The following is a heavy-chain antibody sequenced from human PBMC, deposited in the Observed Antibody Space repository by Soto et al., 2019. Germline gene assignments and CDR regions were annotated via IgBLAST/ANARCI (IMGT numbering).Heavy chain of an antibody. V-gene: IGHV3-33*01. CDR2: IWYDGSNK. CDR1: GFTFSSYG. Sequence: GGSLRLSCAASGFTFSSYGMHWVRQAPGKGLEWVAVIWYDGSNKYYADSVKGRFTISRDNSKNTLYLQMNSLRAEDTAVYYCARGGIFDIPTYYFDYWGQGTLVTVSS. D-gene: IGHD3-3*01. CDR3: ARGGIFDIPTYYFDY. J-gene: IGHJ4*02.